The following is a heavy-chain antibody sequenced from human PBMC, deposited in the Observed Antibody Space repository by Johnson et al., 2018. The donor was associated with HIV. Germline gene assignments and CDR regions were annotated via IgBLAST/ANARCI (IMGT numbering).Heavy chain of an antibody. V-gene: IGHV3-66*03. CDR2: IYSGGST. Sequence: VQLVESGGGLIQPGGSLRLSCAASGFTVSSNYMSWVRQAPGKGLEWVSVIYSGGSTYYADSVKGRFPISRDNSKNTLYLQMNRLRAEDTAVYYCAKEGAWEVRPGAFDIWGQGTTVTVSS. CDR3: AKEGAWEVRPGAFDI. D-gene: IGHD1-26*01. J-gene: IGHJ3*02. CDR1: GFTVSSNY.